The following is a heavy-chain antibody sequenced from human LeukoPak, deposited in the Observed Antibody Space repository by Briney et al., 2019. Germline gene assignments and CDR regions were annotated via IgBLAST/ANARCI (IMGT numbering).Heavy chain of an antibody. V-gene: IGHV4-39*07. CDR1: GGSISSSSYY. J-gene: IGHJ4*02. Sequence: PSETLSLTYTVSGGSISSSSYYWGWIRQPPGKGLEWIGSIYYSGSTYYNPSLKSRVTISVDTSKNQFSLKLNSVTAADTAVYYCARESPQPIDYWGQGTLVTVSS. CDR2: IYYSGST. D-gene: IGHD1-14*01. CDR3: ARESPQPIDY.